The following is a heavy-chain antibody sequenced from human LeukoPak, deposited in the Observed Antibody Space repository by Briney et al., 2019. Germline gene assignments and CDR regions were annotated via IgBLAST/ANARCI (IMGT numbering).Heavy chain of an antibody. J-gene: IGHJ4*02. CDR1: EFSVGSNY. Sequence: PGGSLRLSCAASEFSVGSNYMTWVRQAPGKGLEWVSAISGSGGSTYYADSVKGRFTISRDNSKNTLYLQMNSLRAEDTAVYYCAEYGERWLQSGNDYWGQGTLVTVSS. CDR3: AEYGERWLQSGNDY. V-gene: IGHV3-23*01. CDR2: ISGSGGST. D-gene: IGHD5-24*01.